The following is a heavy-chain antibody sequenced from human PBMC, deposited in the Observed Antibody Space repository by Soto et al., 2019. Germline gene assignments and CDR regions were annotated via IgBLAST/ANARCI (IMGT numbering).Heavy chain of an antibody. CDR2: IWYDGSNK. J-gene: IGHJ6*02. CDR1: GFTFSSYG. Sequence: PGGSLRLSCAASGFTFSSYGMHWVRQAPGKGLEWVAVIWYDGSNKYYADSVKGRFTISRDNSKNTLYLQMNSLRAEDTAVYYCAREQAAAGTGYYYGMDVWGQGTTVTVSS. V-gene: IGHV3-33*01. D-gene: IGHD6-13*01. CDR3: AREQAAAGTGYYYGMDV.